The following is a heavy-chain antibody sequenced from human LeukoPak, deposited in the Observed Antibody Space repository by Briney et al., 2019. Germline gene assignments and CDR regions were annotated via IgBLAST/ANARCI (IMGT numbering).Heavy chain of an antibody. Sequence: PGGSLRLSCAASGFTVSSNYMSWVRQAPGKGLEWVSVIYSGGSTYYAASVKGRFTISRDHSKNTLYLQMNSLRAEDTAVYYCARGRPYYYDSSGYYFDYWGQGTLVTVSS. CDR2: IYSGGST. D-gene: IGHD3-22*01. V-gene: IGHV3-53*01. CDR1: GFTVSSNY. CDR3: ARGRPYYYDSSGYYFDY. J-gene: IGHJ4*02.